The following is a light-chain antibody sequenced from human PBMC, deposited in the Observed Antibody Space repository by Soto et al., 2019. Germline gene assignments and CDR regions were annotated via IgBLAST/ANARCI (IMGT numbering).Light chain of an antibody. J-gene: IGLJ2*01. Sequence: QSALTQPPSASGSPGQSVTIPCTGTSSDVGGYNYVSWYQQHPGKAPRLMIYEVNKRPSGVPYRFSGSKSDNTASLTVSGLQADDEAVYYCSSYAGNNVLVFGGGTKLTVL. CDR3: SSYAGNNVLV. CDR2: EVN. CDR1: SSDVGGYNY. V-gene: IGLV2-8*01.